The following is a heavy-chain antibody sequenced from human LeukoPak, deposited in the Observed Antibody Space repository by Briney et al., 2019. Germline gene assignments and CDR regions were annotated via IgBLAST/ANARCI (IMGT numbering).Heavy chain of an antibody. V-gene: IGHV3-23*01. D-gene: IGHD1-26*01. CDR2: ITVSGGTT. CDR1: GFTFSDYY. CDR3: AKLWRGSYPRYFDY. J-gene: IGHJ4*02. Sequence: GGSLRLSCAASGFTFSDYYMSWVRQAPGKGLEWVSVITVSGGTTFYADSVKGRFTISRDNSKNTLYLQMNSLSAEDSAIYYCAKLWRGSYPRYFDYWGQGALVTVSS.